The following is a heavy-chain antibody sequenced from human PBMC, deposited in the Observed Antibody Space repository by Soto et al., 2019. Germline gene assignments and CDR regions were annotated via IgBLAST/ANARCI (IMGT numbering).Heavy chain of an antibody. Sequence: EVQLVESGGGLVKPGGSLRLSCAVSGITFTKAWMSWVRQPPGKGLEWVGRIKSKTDGGTPDYAAPVKGRFTISRDDSKNTLFLQMNSLKTEDTAVYYCSTEAYSSNDIWYRASLWGQGTLVTVSS. CDR2: IKSKTDGGTP. D-gene: IGHD2-8*01. J-gene: IGHJ4*02. CDR3: STEAYSSNDIWYRASL. V-gene: IGHV3-15*01. CDR1: GITFTKAW.